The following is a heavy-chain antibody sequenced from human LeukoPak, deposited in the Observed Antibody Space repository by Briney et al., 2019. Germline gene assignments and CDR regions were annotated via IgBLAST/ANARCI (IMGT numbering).Heavy chain of an antibody. J-gene: IGHJ5*02. V-gene: IGHV4-30-4*08. CDR1: GGSISSGDYY. CDR3: ARDVDPPNNWFDP. CDR2: IYYSGST. Sequence: PSETLSLTCTVSGGSISSGDYYWSWIRQPPGKGLEWIGYIYYSGSTYYNPSLKSRVTISVDTSKNQFSLKLSSVTAADTAVYYCARDVDPPNNWFDPWGQGTLVTVSS. D-gene: IGHD5-12*01.